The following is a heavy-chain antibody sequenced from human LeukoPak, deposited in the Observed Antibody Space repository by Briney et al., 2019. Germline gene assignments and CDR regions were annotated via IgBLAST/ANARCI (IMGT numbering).Heavy chain of an antibody. J-gene: IGHJ4*02. D-gene: IGHD6-19*01. CDR2: IYSGGTT. V-gene: IGHV3-53*01. Sequence: GGSLRLSCAASGFTVSTNCMTWVRQAPGKGLEWVSTIYSGGTTYYADSVMGRFTISRDNAKNTLYLQMNSLRAEDTAVYYCAREGGYSSGPDYWGQGALVTVSS. CDR1: GFTVSTNC. CDR3: AREGGYSSGPDY.